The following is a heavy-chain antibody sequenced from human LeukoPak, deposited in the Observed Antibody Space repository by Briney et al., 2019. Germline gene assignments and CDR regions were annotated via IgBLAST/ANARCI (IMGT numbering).Heavy chain of an antibody. CDR3: AKDIARYFDWLRAFDI. J-gene: IGHJ3*02. V-gene: IGHV3-9*01. Sequence: GGSLRLSCAASGLTFDDYAMHWVRQAPGKGLEWVSGISWNSGSIGYADSVKGRFTISRDNAKNSLYLQMNSLRAEDTVLYYCAKDIARYFDWLRAFDIWGQGTMVTVSS. CDR1: GLTFDDYA. D-gene: IGHD3-9*01. CDR2: ISWNSGSI.